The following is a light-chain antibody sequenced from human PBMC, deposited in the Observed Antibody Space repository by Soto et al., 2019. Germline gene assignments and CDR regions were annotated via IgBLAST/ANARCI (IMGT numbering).Light chain of an antibody. CDR1: QSVSSN. Sequence: IVLTQSPATLSVSPGDRATLFCRASQSVSSNLAWYQQTPGQAPRLLIYDASTRATGIPARFSGSGSAIEFTLTISSLQSEDFAVYYCQQYNNWPIFTFGPGTKVDIK. CDR2: DAS. CDR3: QQYNNWPIFT. V-gene: IGKV3-15*01. J-gene: IGKJ3*01.